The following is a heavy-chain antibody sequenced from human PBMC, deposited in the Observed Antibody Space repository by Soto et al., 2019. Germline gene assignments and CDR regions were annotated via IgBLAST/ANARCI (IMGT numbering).Heavy chain of an antibody. V-gene: IGHV4-30-2*01. CDR1: GGSISSGDSS. CDR3: ARIYSYDGSGQYNWFDT. D-gene: IGHD3-22*01. J-gene: IGHJ5*02. CDR2: FYHSGNT. Sequence: SETLSLTCAVSGGSISSGDSSWSWIRQPPGEGLEWIGYFYHSGNTYYNPSLKSRVTISVDRSKNHFSLKLNSVTAADTAVYYCARIYSYDGSGQYNWFDTWGQGTLVTVSS.